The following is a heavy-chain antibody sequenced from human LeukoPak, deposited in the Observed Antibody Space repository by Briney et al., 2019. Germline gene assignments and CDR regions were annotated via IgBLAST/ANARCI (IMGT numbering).Heavy chain of an antibody. J-gene: IGHJ4*02. V-gene: IGHV3-21*01. CDR1: GFTFSSYS. D-gene: IGHD3-10*01. CDR3: ARDFGSGSYPY. Sequence: GGSLRLSCAPSGFTFSSYSMNWVRQAPGKGLEWVSSISSSSSYIYYADSVKGRFTISRDNAKNSLYLQMNSLRAEDTAVYYCARDFGSGSYPYWGQGTLVTVSS. CDR2: ISSSSSYI.